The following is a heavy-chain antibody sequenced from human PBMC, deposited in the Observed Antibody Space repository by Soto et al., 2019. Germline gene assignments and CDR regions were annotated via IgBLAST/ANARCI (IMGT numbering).Heavy chain of an antibody. V-gene: IGHV4-30-4*01. CDR3: ARASFRDYVDNSGYYYWFDL. D-gene: IGHD3-22*01. CDR2: IYYSGST. J-gene: IGHJ5*02. CDR1: GASISSEDYY. Sequence: QVQLQESGPGLVKPSQTLSLTCTVSGASISSEDYYWTWIRQPPGKGLEWIGYIYYSGSTYYSPAVKGRVTISLGTSKNHFSLDLNSVTAADTAIYFCARASFRDYVDNSGYYYWFDLWGQGTLVTVSS.